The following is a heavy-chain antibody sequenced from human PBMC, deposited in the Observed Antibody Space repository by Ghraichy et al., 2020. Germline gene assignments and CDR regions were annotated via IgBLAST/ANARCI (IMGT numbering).Heavy chain of an antibody. CDR2: INSNPDGGTT. V-gene: IGHV3-15*01. J-gene: IGHJ4*02. Sequence: GGSLRLSCAASGFTFSNAWMSWVRQAPGKGLEWVGRINSNPDGGTTDFAAPGKGRFTISRDDSRNTLYLQANSLKIEDTAVYYCTTDQGWTRKWSEFWGQGTLVTVSS. D-gene: IGHD2-8*01. CDR1: GFTFSNAW. CDR3: TTDQGWTRKWSEF.